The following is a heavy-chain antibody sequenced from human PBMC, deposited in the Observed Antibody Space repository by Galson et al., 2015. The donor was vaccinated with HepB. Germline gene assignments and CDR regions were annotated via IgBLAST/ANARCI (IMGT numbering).Heavy chain of an antibody. D-gene: IGHD2-2*01. CDR2: IDPSDSYT. V-gene: IGHV5-10-1*01. CDR1: GYSFTSYW. Sequence: QSGAEVKKPGESLRISCKGSGYSFTSYWISWVRQMPGKGLEWMGRIDPSDSYTNYSPSFQGHVTISADKSISTAYLQWSSLEASDTAMYYCARFPPDRYCSSTSCYAPFDPWGQGTLVTVSS. CDR3: ARFPPDRYCSSTSCYAPFDP. J-gene: IGHJ5*02.